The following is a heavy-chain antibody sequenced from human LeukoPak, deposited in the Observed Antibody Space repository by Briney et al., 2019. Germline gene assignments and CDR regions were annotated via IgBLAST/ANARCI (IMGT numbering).Heavy chain of an antibody. J-gene: IGHJ4*02. Sequence: RGESLKISCKGSGYSFTSYWIGWVRQMPGKGPEWMGIIYPGDSVTGYSPSFQGQVSISADKSISTAYLQWSSLKASDTAMYYXXXXXXSGGSCIFDYWGQGTLVTVSS. CDR1: GYSFTSYW. CDR3: XXXXXSGGSCIFDY. V-gene: IGHV5-51*01. CDR2: IYPGDSVT. D-gene: IGHD2-15*01.